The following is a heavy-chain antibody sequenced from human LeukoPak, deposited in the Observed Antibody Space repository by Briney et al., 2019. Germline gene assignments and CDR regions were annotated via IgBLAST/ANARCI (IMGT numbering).Heavy chain of an antibody. Sequence: SETLSLTCTVSGDSISSYYWSWIRQPAGKGLEWIGRIYTSGNTKYNPSLKSRVTMSLDTSKNQFSLKLNSVTAADTAVYYCARGGVPGLVGTKVRRPWLDPWGQGTLVTVSS. V-gene: IGHV4-4*07. CDR3: ARGGVPGLVGTKVRRPWLDP. D-gene: IGHD1-7*01. J-gene: IGHJ5*02. CDR1: GDSISSYY. CDR2: IYTSGNT.